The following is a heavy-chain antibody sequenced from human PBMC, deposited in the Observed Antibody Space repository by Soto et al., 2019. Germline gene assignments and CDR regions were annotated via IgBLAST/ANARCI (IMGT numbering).Heavy chain of an antibody. Sequence: QVQLVQSGGGLVSPGGSLRLSCEASGFKFSDYHMSWIRQARGKGLEWISYISSSGSYTTYTDSVKGRFTISRDNAKSSLYLQMKNLRGDDPAIYYWASVAPTTFGAHLQSHDPLVDVWGQGNTVTVSS. V-gene: IGHV3-11*05. CDR2: ISSSGSYT. CDR3: ASVAPTTFGAHLQSHDPLVDV. J-gene: IGHJ6*02. D-gene: IGHD3-3*01. CDR1: GFKFSDYH.